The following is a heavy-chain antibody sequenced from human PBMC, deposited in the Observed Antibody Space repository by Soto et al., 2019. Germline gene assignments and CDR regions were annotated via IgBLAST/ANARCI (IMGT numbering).Heavy chain of an antibody. CDR2: ISYDGSNK. CDR1: GFTFSSYG. CDR3: AKVLRYFDGPVGAFDI. D-gene: IGHD3-9*01. J-gene: IGHJ3*02. Sequence: LRLSCAASGFTFSSYGMHWVRQAPGKGLEWVAVISYDGSNKYYADSVKGRFTISRDNSKNTLYLQMNSLRAEDTAVYYCAKVLRYFDGPVGAFDIWRQGTMVTVSS. V-gene: IGHV3-30*18.